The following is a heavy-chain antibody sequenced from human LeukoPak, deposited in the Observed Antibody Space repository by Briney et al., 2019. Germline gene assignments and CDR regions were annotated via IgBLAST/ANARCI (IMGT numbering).Heavy chain of an antibody. CDR1: GGSISSGGYY. Sequence: PSETLSLTCTVSGGSISSGGYYWSWIRQPPGKGLEWIGYIYHSGSTYYNPSLKSRVTISVDRSKNQFSLKLSSVTAADTAVYYCARGGDPALHYDFWSGNYFDYWGQGTLVTVSS. J-gene: IGHJ4*02. CDR3: ARGGDPALHYDFWSGNYFDY. V-gene: IGHV4-30-2*01. D-gene: IGHD3-3*01. CDR2: IYHSGST.